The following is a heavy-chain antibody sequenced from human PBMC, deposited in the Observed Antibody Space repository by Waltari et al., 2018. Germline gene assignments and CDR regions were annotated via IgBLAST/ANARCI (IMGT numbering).Heavy chain of an antibody. J-gene: IGHJ4*02. CDR1: GFPLSSYV. V-gene: IGHV3-30-3*01. D-gene: IGHD3-3*01. Sequence: QVQLVESGGGVVQPGRSLRLSWVASGFPLSSYVMHWVRQGPGKGLECVAVISYDGSNEYYADSVKGRFTISRDNSKNTLYLQMNSLRPEDTAVYYCARDFWSGYSLDYWGQGTLVTVTS. CDR2: ISYDGSNE. CDR3: ARDFWSGYSLDY.